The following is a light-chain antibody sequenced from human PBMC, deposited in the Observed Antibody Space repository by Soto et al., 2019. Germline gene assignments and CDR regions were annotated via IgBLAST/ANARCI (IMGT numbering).Light chain of an antibody. CDR2: DDR. Sequence: SYELTQPPSVSVAPGQTARITCGGNNIGGKSVHWYQQKPGQAPVLVVYDDRDRPSGIPERFSGSNSGNTATLTISSVEAGDEADYYCQVWDSSSDHPSYVFGTGTKLTVL. CDR3: QVWDSSSDHPSYV. V-gene: IGLV3-21*02. J-gene: IGLJ1*01. CDR1: NIGGKS.